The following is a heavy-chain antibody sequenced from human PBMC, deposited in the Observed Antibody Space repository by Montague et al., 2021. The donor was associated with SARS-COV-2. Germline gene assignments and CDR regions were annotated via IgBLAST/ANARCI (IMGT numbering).Heavy chain of an antibody. V-gene: IGHV4-59*08. CDR1: GASISNYY. CDR2: IYNSGTT. CDR3: ARGPHYFYYGMDV. Sequence: SETLSLTCIVSGASISNYYWSWIRQSPGTGLEWIGYIYNSGTTKYSPSLQSRVTMSLDTSKNQSSLRLSSVTAADTAVYYCARGPHYFYYGMDVWGQGTTVTVSS. J-gene: IGHJ6*02.